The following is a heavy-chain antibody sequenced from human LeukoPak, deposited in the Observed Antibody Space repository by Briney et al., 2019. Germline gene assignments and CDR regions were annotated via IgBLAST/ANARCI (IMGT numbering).Heavy chain of an antibody. D-gene: IGHD3-9*01. J-gene: IGHJ4*02. Sequence: PSETLSLTCTVSGGSISSYYWSWIRQPPGKGLEGIGYIYYSGSTNYNPSLKRRVTISVAPSQNPFSLQLTSVTAADTAVYYCARHSPTYYDILTGLERSSFDYWGQGTLVTVSS. CDR1: GGSISSYY. CDR2: IYYSGST. CDR3: ARHSPTYYDILTGLERSSFDY. V-gene: IGHV4-59*08.